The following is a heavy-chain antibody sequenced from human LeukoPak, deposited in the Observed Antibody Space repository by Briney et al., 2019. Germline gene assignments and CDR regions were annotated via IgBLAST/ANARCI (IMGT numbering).Heavy chain of an antibody. CDR2: ISDGGGRT. CDR3: AKGIYGSSRYPFDY. V-gene: IGHV3-23*01. D-gene: IGHD6-19*01. J-gene: IGHJ4*02. CDR1: GFTFRNFA. Sequence: GGSLRLSCAASGFTFRNFAMGWVRQAPGKGLEWVSVISDGGGRTYYADFVEGRFTISRDNSKNTLYLQMDSLRADDTAVFYCAKGIYGSSRYPFDYWGRGTLVTVSS.